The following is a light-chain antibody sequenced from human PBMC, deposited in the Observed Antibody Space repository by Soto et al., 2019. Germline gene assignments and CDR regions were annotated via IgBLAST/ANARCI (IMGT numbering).Light chain of an antibody. CDR1: QSVSSSW. Sequence: IVLTQSPGTLSLSPGERATLSCRARQSVSSSWLAWYQQKPGQAPRLLIYGASSRATGIPDRFSGSGSGTDFTLTISRLEPEDFAVYYCQQYGSSLGVTFGGGTKVDIK. V-gene: IGKV3-20*01. CDR2: GAS. CDR3: QQYGSSLGVT. J-gene: IGKJ4*01.